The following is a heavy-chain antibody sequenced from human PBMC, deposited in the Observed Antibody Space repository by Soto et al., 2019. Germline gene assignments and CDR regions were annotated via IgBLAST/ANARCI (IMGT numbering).Heavy chain of an antibody. V-gene: IGHV4-31*03. Sequence: SETLSLTCTVSGGSISSGGYYWSWIRQHPGKGLEWIGYIYYSGSTYYNPSLKSRVTISVDTSKNQFSLKLSSVTAADTAVYYCARDAVLYYYDSSGYPYGMDVWGQGTTVTVSS. CDR3: ARDAVLYYYDSSGYPYGMDV. CDR2: IYYSGST. CDR1: GGSISSGGYY. D-gene: IGHD3-22*01. J-gene: IGHJ6*02.